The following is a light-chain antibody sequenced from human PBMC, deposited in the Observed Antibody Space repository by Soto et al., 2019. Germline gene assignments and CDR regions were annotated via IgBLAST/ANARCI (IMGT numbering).Light chain of an antibody. Sequence: AIQMTQSPSSLSASLGDRVTITCRASRGIGNNLGWFQQKPGKAPKLLISAVSNLHTGVPSRFSGSGSGTDFTLTISSMQPEDFATYYCQQDSDYPFTFGPGTKVTIK. CDR3: QQDSDYPFT. CDR1: RGIGNN. V-gene: IGKV1-6*01. CDR2: AVS. J-gene: IGKJ3*01.